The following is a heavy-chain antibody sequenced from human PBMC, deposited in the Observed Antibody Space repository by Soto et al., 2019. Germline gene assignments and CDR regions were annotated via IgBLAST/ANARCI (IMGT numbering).Heavy chain of an antibody. V-gene: IGHV4-39*01. J-gene: IGHJ4*02. CDR2: FYYSGTT. Sequence: PSESLSLNCTVSGESITASYSNLAWISQPPGKGLEWIGTFYYSGTTSQNPPLRSRITISGDTSRNQFSLNLRSVTAADSGVYYCAKLVRDDVRRSDLDHWGQGTLVTVSS. CDR1: GESITASYSN. D-gene: IGHD3-10*02. CDR3: AKLVRDDVRRSDLDH.